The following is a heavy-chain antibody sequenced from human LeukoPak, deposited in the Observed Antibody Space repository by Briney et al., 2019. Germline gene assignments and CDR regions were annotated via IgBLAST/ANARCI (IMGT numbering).Heavy chain of an antibody. CDR3: AAGRPYSLLDY. Sequence: ASVKVSCTVSGSSLSELSLYWVRQAPGKGLEGMGGFDVIDSETFYAQKFQGRVTMTEDSSRDTAYMELRSLTSDDTALYYCAAGRPYSLLDYWGQGTLVTVSS. D-gene: IGHD5-18*01. CDR1: GSSLSELS. CDR2: FDVIDSET. J-gene: IGHJ4*02. V-gene: IGHV1-24*01.